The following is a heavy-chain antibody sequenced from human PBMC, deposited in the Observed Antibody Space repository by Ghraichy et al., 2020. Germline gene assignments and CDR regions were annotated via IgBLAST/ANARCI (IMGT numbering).Heavy chain of an antibody. CDR1: GFTFSNYS. D-gene: IGHD6-13*01. V-gene: IGHV3-48*02. CDR2: INRSSNTI. J-gene: IGHJ4*02. CDR3: AGGAGYSSSYGY. Sequence: GGSLRLSCAASGFTFSNYSMNWVRQAPGKGLEWVSYINRSSNTIYYADSVKGRFTISRDNAKNSLYLQMNSLRDEDTAVYYCAGGAGYSSSYGYWGQGTLVTVSS.